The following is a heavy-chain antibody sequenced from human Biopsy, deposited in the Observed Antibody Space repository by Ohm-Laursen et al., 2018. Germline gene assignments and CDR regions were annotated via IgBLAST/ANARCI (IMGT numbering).Heavy chain of an antibody. CDR3: ASAGYNPDWNFDL. D-gene: IGHD5-24*01. J-gene: IGHJ2*01. Sequence: SQTLSLTCTVSGGPIDSYYWSWIPQPPGKALEWIGYIYFTGRTSYNPSLKSRVTMSVNTSKNQFPLRLISVTAADTAVYYCASAGYNPDWNFDLWGRGTRVTVSS. CDR2: IYFTGRT. V-gene: IGHV4-59*12. CDR1: GGPIDSYY.